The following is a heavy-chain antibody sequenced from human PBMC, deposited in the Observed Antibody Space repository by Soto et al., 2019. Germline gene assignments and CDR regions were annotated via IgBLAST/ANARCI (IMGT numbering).Heavy chain of an antibody. CDR2: MNPNSGNT. CDR1: GYTFTSYD. V-gene: IGHV1-8*01. Sequence: ASVKVSCKASGYTFTSYDINWVRQATGQGLEWMGWMNPNSGNTGYAQKFQGRVIMTKDTSASTAYMELSSLRSEDTAVYYCARGYDYIWGSYRSDAFDIWGLGTMVTVSS. CDR3: ARGYDYIWGSYRSDAFDI. D-gene: IGHD3-16*02. J-gene: IGHJ3*02.